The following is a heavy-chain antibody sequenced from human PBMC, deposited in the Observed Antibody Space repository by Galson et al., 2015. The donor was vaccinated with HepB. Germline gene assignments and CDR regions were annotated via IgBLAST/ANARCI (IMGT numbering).Heavy chain of an antibody. V-gene: IGHV3-7*01. J-gene: IGHJ4*02. CDR2: IKQDGSEK. D-gene: IGHD5-18*01. Sequence: SLRLSCAASGFPFSTYWMSWVRQAPGKGLEWVANIKQDGSEKYYVGSVKGRFTISRDNANNSVYLQMNNLRAEDTAVYYCARKGCSYGGFDYWGQGTLVTVSS. CDR3: ARKGCSYGGFDY. CDR1: GFPFSTYW.